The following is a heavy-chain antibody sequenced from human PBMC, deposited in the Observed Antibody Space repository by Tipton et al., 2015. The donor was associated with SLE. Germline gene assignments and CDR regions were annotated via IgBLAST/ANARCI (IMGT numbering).Heavy chain of an antibody. CDR1: GFTFSSYW. CDR2: IKEDGSDK. CDR3: ARDPVAARDAFDI. D-gene: IGHD6-6*01. V-gene: IGHV3-7*01. J-gene: IGHJ3*02. Sequence: SLRLSCAASGFTFSSYWMSWVRQAPGKGLEWVANIKEDGSDKYYVDSVKGRFTISRDNAKDSLYLQMNSLRAGDTAVYYCARDPVAARDAFDIWGQGTMVTVSS.